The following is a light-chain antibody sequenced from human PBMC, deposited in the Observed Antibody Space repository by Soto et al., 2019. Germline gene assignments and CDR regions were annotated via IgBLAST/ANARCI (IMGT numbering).Light chain of an antibody. V-gene: IGKV3-15*01. J-gene: IGKJ5*01. CDR2: GAS. CDR1: QTVISN. Sequence: EKGLNLSAATISVSTGERATLSCRASQTVISNLAWYQQKPGQAPRLLIYGASTRATGIPARFSGSGSGTEFTLTISSLQSEDFELYYCQQYNYLPITFAQRTRLEI. CDR3: QQYNYLPIT.